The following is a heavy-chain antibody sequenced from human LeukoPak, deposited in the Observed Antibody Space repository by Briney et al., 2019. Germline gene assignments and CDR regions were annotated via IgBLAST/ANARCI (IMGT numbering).Heavy chain of an antibody. Sequence: GGSLRLSCAASGFTFSTYSMNWVRQAPGKGLEWVSSISGSSRSIYYADSVKGRFTISRENAKNSLSLQMNSLRAGDTAVYFCARGDDYYDSGTTGVYWGQGTLVTVSS. CDR3: ARGDDYYDSGTTGVY. J-gene: IGHJ4*02. D-gene: IGHD3-10*01. CDR1: GFTFSTYS. CDR2: ISGSSRSI. V-gene: IGHV3-21*01.